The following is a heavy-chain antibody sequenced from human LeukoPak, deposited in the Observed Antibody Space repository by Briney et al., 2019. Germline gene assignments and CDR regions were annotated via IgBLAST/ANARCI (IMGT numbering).Heavy chain of an antibody. CDR1: GGTFSSYA. CDR3: ARFGDVRYSGYDDFDY. J-gene: IGHJ4*02. CDR2: IIPIFGTA. Sequence: SLKVSCKASGGTFSSYAISWVRQAPGQGLEWMGGIIPIFGTANYAQKFQGRVTITTDESTSTAYMELSSLRSEDTAVYYCARFGDVRYSGYDDFDYWGQGTLVTVSS. D-gene: IGHD5-12*01. V-gene: IGHV1-69*05.